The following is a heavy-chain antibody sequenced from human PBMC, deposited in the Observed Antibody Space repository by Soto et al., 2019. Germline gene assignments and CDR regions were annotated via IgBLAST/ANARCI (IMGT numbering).Heavy chain of an antibody. J-gene: IGHJ4*02. Sequence: QVQLHQWGAGLLKPSETLSLACSIYSGSFSGYYWSWIRQPPGKGLEWIGEISQSVNTNYSPSLKSRVSISIDTSMKQFSLNLASVSAADTAVYYCARAPKVSGSSQTRPDFWGQGTLVTVSS. CDR1: SGSFSGYY. V-gene: IGHV4-34*01. CDR3: ARAPKVSGSSQTRPDF. CDR2: ISQSVNT. D-gene: IGHD6-6*01.